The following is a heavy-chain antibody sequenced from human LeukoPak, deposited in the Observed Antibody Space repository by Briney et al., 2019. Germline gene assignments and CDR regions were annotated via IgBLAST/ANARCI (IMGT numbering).Heavy chain of an antibody. J-gene: IGHJ3*02. D-gene: IGHD3-22*01. CDR1: GFTFDDYA. CDR3: AKDITMIVFDAFDI. CDR2: ISWNSGSI. Sequence: PGRSLRLSCAASGFTFDDYAMHWVRQAPGKGLEGVSGISWNSGSIGYADSVKGRFTISRDNAKNSLYLQMNSLRAEDTALYYCAKDITMIVFDAFDIWGQGTMVTVSS. V-gene: IGHV3-9*01.